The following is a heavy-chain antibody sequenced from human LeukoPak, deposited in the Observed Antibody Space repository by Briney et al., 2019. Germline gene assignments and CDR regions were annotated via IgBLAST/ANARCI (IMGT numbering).Heavy chain of an antibody. CDR2: IYTSGST. J-gene: IGHJ4*02. CDR1: GGSINSGSYY. V-gene: IGHV4-61*02. Sequence: NTSETLSLTCTVSGGSINSGSYYWNWIRQPAGKGLEWIGRIYTSGSTEYNPSLKSRVTISVDTSKNQFSLKLSSVTAADTALYYCAREIHPAAAEDDWGQGTLVTVSS. D-gene: IGHD6-13*01. CDR3: AREIHPAAAEDD.